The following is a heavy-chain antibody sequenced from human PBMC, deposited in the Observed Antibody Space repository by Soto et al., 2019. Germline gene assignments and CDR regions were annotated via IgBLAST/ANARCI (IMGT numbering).Heavy chain of an antibody. CDR2: INPNSGGT. D-gene: IGHD2-2*01. CDR3: ARDRASSWSDY. V-gene: IGHV1-2*02. Sequence: SSEKVSNKASGYTFTSYYMHLGRQAPGQGLEWMGWINPNSGGTDYAQKFQGRVTMTRDTSISTVYMELSKLRSDDTAVYYCARDRASSWSDYWGQGTLVTVSS. CDR1: GYTFTSYY. J-gene: IGHJ4*02.